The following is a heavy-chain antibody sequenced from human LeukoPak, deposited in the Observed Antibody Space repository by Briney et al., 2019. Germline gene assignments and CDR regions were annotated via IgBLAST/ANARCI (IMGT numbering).Heavy chain of an antibody. CDR1: GFTFSSFG. CDR3: AKRGGTESFYYYYYMDV. V-gene: IGHV3-30*18. Sequence: PGRSLRLSCVASGFTFSSFGMHWVRQAPGKGLEWVAVIKYDGSKINYADSVKGRFTISRDNSKNTLYLQMNSLRAEDTAEYYCAKRGGTESFYYYYYMDVWGKGTTVTVSS. D-gene: IGHD2-15*01. CDR2: IKYDGSKI. J-gene: IGHJ6*03.